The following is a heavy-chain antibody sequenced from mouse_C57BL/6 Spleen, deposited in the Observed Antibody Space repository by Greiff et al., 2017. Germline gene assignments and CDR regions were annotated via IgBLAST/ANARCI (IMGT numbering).Heavy chain of an antibody. CDR1: GYAFSSSW. Sequence: LEESGPELVKPGASVKISCKASGYAFSSSWMNWVKQRPGKGLEWIGRIYPGDGDTNYNGKFKGKATLTADKSSSTAYMQLSSLTSEDSAVYFCARDYGLAYWGQGTLVTVSA. D-gene: IGHD1-1*01. CDR2: IYPGDGDT. CDR3: ARDYGLAY. V-gene: IGHV1-82*01. J-gene: IGHJ3*01.